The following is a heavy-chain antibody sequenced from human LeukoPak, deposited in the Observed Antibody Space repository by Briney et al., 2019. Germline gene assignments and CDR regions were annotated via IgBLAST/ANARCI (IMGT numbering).Heavy chain of an antibody. CDR3: ARSDSIGSVDY. CDR2: INHHGSDK. D-gene: IGHD2-21*01. J-gene: IGHJ4*02. V-gene: IGHV3-7*01. CDR1: GFAFSIYW. Sequence: GGSLRLSCAASGFAFSIYWMSWVRQAPGKGLEWVANINHHGSDKWYVDSVKGRFTIARDNTDNSLSLQMNGLRVEDTAVYYCARSDSIGSVDYWGQGTLNTVSS.